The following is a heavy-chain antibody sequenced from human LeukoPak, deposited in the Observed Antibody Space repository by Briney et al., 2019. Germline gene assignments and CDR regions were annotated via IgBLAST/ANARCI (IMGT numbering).Heavy chain of an antibody. CDR2: TRNKANSYTT. D-gene: IGHD5-24*01. CDR3: ARGGDGYNTLNY. V-gene: IGHV3-72*01. J-gene: IGHJ4*02. CDR1: GFTFSDHY. Sequence: GGSLRLSCAASGFTFSDHYMDWVRQAPGKGLEWVGRTRNKANSYTTEYAASVKGRLTISRDDSKNSLYLQMNSLKTEDTAVYYCARGGDGYNTLNYWGQGTLVTVSS.